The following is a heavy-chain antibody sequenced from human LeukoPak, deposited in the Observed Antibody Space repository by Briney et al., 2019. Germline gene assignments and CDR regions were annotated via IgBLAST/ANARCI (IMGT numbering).Heavy chain of an antibody. J-gene: IGHJ4*02. CDR2: IYSGGAT. CDR1: GITVSTNY. Sequence: GGSLRLSCAASGITVSTNYMSWVRQAPGKGLEWVSIIYSGGATFYADSVKGRFTISRDNSKNTLYLQMNNLRAEDTAVYYCARYSSSWYSPFDYWGQGTLVTVSS. CDR3: ARYSSSWYSPFDY. V-gene: IGHV3-53*01. D-gene: IGHD6-13*01.